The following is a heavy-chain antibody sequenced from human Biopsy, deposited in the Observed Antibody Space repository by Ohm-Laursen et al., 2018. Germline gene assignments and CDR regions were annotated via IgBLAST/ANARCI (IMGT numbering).Heavy chain of an antibody. CDR3: AIDRVPRRGVMPVYYYGMDV. V-gene: IGHV4-61*01. CDR1: GGSVSRSNYY. Sequence: GTLSLTCSVSGGSVSRSNYYWNWIRQTPGKGLEWIGFIYNTERTNYNPSLKSRVTISLDTSKNQFSLELSSVIPSDTAVYYCAIDRVPRRGVMPVYYYGMDVWGQGSTVTVSS. CDR2: IYNTERT. D-gene: IGHD2-21*01. J-gene: IGHJ6*02.